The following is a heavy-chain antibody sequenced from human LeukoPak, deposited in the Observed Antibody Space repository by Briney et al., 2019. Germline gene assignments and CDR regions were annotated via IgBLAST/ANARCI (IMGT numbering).Heavy chain of an antibody. D-gene: IGHD4-17*01. CDR1: GFTFSSYW. CDR3: ASADYGDYPYSY. Sequence: GGSLRLSCAASGFTFSSYWMNWARQAPGKGLEWVASINHNGNVNYYVDSVKGRFTISRDNAKNSLYLQMSNLRAEDTAVYYCASADYGDYPYSYWGQGTLVTVSS. V-gene: IGHV3-7*03. J-gene: IGHJ4*02. CDR2: INHNGNVN.